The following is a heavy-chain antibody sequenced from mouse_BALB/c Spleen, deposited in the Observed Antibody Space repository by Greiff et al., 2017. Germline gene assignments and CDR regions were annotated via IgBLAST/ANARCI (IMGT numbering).Heavy chain of an antibody. D-gene: IGHD1-1*01. CDR3: ARDYYGSRGDY. CDR1: GFTFSSFG. J-gene: IGHJ2*01. Sequence: EVQLVESGGGLVQPGGSRKLSCAASGFTFSSFGMHWVRQAPEKGLEWVAYISSGSSTIYYADTVKGRFTISRDNPKNTLFLQMTSLRSEDTAMYYCARDYYGSRGDYWGQGTTLTVSS. CDR2: ISSGSSTI. V-gene: IGHV5-17*02.